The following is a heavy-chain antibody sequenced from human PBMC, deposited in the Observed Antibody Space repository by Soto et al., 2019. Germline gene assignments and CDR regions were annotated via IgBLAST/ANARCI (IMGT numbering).Heavy chain of an antibody. CDR2: IHPNSGDT. D-gene: IGHD6-19*01. V-gene: IGHV1-2*02. CDR1: GYTFTAYY. J-gene: IGHJ4*02. Sequence: QVQLVQSGAEVKKPGASVKVSCKASGYTFTAYYMHWVRQAPGQGLEYMGWIHPNSGDTNYAQNFQGRVTMTRDRSIKTAYIELSTLKSDDTAGYYCAREAVAGTGGFWGQGTLVIVSS. CDR3: AREAVAGTGGF.